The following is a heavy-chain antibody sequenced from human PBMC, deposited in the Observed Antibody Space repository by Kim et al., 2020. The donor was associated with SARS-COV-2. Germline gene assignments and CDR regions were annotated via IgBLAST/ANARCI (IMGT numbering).Heavy chain of an antibody. CDR2: ISYDGSNK. CDR1: GFTFSSYG. V-gene: IGHV3-30*18. J-gene: IGHJ3*02. D-gene: IGHD3-10*01. Sequence: GGSLRLSCAASGFTFSSYGMHWVRQAPGKGLEWVAVISYDGSNKYYADSVKGRFTISRDNSKNTLYLQMNSLRAEDTAVYYCAKDDMVRGVMYAFDIWGQGTMVTVSS. CDR3: AKDDMVRGVMYAFDI.